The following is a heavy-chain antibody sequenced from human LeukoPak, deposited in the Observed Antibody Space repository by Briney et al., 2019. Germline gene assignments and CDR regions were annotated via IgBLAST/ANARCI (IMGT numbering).Heavy chain of an antibody. V-gene: IGHV3-9*01. D-gene: IGHD4-17*01. J-gene: IGHJ3*02. Sequence: LSGGSLRLSCAASGFTFDDYAMHWVRQAPGKGLEWVSGISWNSGSIGYADSVKGRFTISRDNAQNSLYLQMNSLRAEDSSVYYCARPTTVTTISADAFDIWGQGTMVTVSS. CDR2: ISWNSGSI. CDR1: GFTFDDYA. CDR3: ARPTTVTTISADAFDI.